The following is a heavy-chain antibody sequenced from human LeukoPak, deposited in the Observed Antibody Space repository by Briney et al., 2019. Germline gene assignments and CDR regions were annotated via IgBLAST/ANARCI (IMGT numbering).Heavy chain of an antibody. D-gene: IGHD3-10*01. V-gene: IGHV1-18*04. CDR2: TSAHSGDT. Sequence: ASVKVSFKASGYTFINYGINWVRQAPGQGLEWMGWTSAHSGDTNYAQKFKDRVTMTADTSTNTAYMELRSLRSDDTAVYYCAREMYYYGSGSYYRPFSFDPWGQGTLVTVSS. J-gene: IGHJ5*02. CDR1: GYTFINYG. CDR3: AREMYYYGSGSYYRPFSFDP.